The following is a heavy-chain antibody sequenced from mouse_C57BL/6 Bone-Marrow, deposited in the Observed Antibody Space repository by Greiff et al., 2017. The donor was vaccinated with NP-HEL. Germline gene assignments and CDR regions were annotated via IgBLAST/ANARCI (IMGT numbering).Heavy chain of an antibody. CDR2: IDPENGDT. J-gene: IGHJ3*01. D-gene: IGHD2-5*01. Sequence: VQLQQSGAELVRPGASVKLSCTASGFNIKDDYMHWVKQRPEQGLEWIGWIDPENGDTEYASKFQGKATITADTSSNTAYLQLSSLTSEDTAVYYCTNFFSYYSNYWFAYWGQGTLVTVSA. V-gene: IGHV14-4*01. CDR1: GFNIKDDY. CDR3: TNFFSYYSNYWFAY.